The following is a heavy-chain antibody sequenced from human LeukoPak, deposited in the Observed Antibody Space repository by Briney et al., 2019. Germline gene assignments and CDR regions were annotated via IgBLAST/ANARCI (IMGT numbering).Heavy chain of an antibody. Sequence: PSETLSLTCTVSGGSISSYYWSWIRQPAGKGLEWIGRIYTSGSTNYNPSLKSRVTISVDTSKNQFSLKLSSVTAADTAVYYCASGPLRFLEWLFVDAFDIWGQGTMVTVSS. CDR2: IYTSGST. CDR3: ASGPLRFLEWLFVDAFDI. V-gene: IGHV4-4*07. CDR1: GGSISSYY. J-gene: IGHJ3*02. D-gene: IGHD3-3*01.